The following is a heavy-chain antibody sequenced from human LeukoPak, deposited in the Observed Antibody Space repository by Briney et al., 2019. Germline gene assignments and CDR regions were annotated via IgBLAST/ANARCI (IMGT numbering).Heavy chain of an antibody. V-gene: IGHV4-39*07. Sequence: SETLSLTCTVSGGSISSSSYYWGWLRQPPGTGLEWIGSIYYSGSTYYNPSLKSRVTISVDTSKNQFSLKLSSVTAADTAVYYCARARPLEVGYSSSSSPRPYYYYMDVWGKGTTVTVSS. J-gene: IGHJ6*03. CDR1: GGSISSSSYY. D-gene: IGHD6-6*01. CDR3: ARARPLEVGYSSSSSPRPYYYYMDV. CDR2: IYYSGST.